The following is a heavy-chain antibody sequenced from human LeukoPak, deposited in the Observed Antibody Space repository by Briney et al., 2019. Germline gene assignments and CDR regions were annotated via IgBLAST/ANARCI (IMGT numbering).Heavy chain of an antibody. CDR3: ARLGGSVTIFGAN. CDR1: GYTFTGYY. D-gene: IGHD3-3*01. J-gene: IGHJ4*02. CDR2: INPNSGGT. Sequence: ASVKVSCKASGYTFTGYYMHWVRQAPGQGLEWMGWINPNSGGTNYAQKFQGRVTMTRDTSTSTAYMELSSQRSEDIDVYYCARLGGSVTIFGANWGQGTLVTVSS. V-gene: IGHV1-2*02.